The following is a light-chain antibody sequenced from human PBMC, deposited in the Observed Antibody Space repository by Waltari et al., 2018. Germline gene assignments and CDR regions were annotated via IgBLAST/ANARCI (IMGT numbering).Light chain of an antibody. CDR1: QGVHDN. V-gene: IGKV3-15*01. CDR3: QQYNRWPPLT. J-gene: IGKJ4*01. CDR2: GAS. Sequence: ETVMPQSPATLSVSPGDRVTLSCRASQGVHDNLAWYQQKPGQAPRLLIYGASTRATGIPARFRGTGSGTDFTLTITSLQSEDFALYYCQQYNRWPPLTFGGGTKVEIK.